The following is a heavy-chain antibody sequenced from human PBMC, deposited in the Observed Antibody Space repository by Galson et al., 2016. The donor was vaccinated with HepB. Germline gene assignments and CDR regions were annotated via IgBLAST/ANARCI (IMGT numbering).Heavy chain of an antibody. J-gene: IGHJ6*02. Sequence: CAISGDSVSSKTVAWNWIRQSPSRGLEWLGGTYSRSRWHTDYAPSMKSRITISSDTSKNQFSLQLNSVTPEDTAVYYCVRTATTLRSGWKTLAPRFYYSGMDVWGQGTTVTVSS. CDR1: GDSVSSKTVA. D-gene: IGHD6-19*01. CDR2: TYSRSRWHT. V-gene: IGHV6-1*01. CDR3: VRTATTLRSGWKTLAPRFYYSGMDV.